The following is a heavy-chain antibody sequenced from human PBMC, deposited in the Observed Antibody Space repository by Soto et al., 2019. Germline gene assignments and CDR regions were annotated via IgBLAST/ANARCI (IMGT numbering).Heavy chain of an antibody. CDR3: ARHSASSWSYYYYMDV. D-gene: IGHD3-3*01. Sequence: SETLSLTCTVSGGSISSYYWSWIRQPPGKGLEWIGSIYYSGSAYYNPSLKSRVTISVDTSKNQFSLKLSSVIAADTAVYYCARHSASSWSYYYYMDVWGKGTTVTVSS. CDR2: IYYSGSA. J-gene: IGHJ6*03. CDR1: GGSISSYY. V-gene: IGHV4-39*01.